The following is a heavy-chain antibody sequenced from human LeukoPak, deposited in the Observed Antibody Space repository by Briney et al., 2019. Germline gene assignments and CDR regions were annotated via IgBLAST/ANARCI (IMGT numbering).Heavy chain of an antibody. CDR2: ISSSSGTI. D-gene: IGHD3-10*01. J-gene: IGHJ5*02. CDR3: AKSAGIYVGVLWFGELGWFDP. CDR1: GFTFSSYN. V-gene: IGHV3-48*04. Sequence: GGSLRLSCAASGFTFSSYNMNWVRQAPGKGLEWVSFISSSSGTIYYADSVKGRFTISRDNAKNSLFLHMHSLRAEDTAVYYCAKSAGIYVGVLWFGELGWFDPWGQGTLVTVSS.